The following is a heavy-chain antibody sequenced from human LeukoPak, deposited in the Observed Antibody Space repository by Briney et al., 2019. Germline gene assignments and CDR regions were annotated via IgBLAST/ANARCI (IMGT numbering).Heavy chain of an antibody. CDR3: AGRETYSSSWVFDY. CDR1: GGSISSYY. V-gene: IGHV4-59*08. CDR2: IYYSGST. D-gene: IGHD2-2*01. Sequence: PSETLSLTCTVSGGSISSYYWNWIRQPPGKGLEWIGYIYYSGSTNYNPSLKSRVTISVDTSKNQFSLKLSSVTAADTAVYYCAGRETYSSSWVFDYWGQGTLVTVSS. J-gene: IGHJ4*02.